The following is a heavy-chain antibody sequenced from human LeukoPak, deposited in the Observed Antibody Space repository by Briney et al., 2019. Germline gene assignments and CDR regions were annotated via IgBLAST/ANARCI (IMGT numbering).Heavy chain of an antibody. D-gene: IGHD3-3*01. Sequence: GASVKVSCKAPGYSFTSYTINWVRQAPGQGLEWMGWINTNTGNPTYAQGFTGRFVFSLDTSVNTAYLQISSLKAEDTAVYYCARASYTIFGVVMINRFDPWGQGTLVTVSS. CDR2: INTNTGNP. V-gene: IGHV7-4-1*02. CDR1: GYSFTSYT. J-gene: IGHJ5*02. CDR3: ARASYTIFGVVMINRFDP.